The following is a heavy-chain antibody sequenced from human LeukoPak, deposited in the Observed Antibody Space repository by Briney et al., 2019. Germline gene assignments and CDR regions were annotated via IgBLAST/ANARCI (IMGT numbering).Heavy chain of an antibody. Sequence: SETLSLTCTVSGGSISSGGYYWNWIRQHPGKGLEWIGYIYYSVNTYYNPSLKSRVTISVDTSKNQFSLNLSSLTAADTAVYYCARHEIATAGTGPADYWGQGTLVTVSS. D-gene: IGHD6-13*01. CDR2: IYYSVNT. CDR3: ARHEIATAGTGPADY. V-gene: IGHV4-31*03. CDR1: GGSISSGGYY. J-gene: IGHJ4*02.